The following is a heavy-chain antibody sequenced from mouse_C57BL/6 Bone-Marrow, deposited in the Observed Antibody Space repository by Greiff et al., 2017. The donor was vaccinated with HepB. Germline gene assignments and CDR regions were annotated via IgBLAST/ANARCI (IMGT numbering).Heavy chain of an antibody. D-gene: IGHD1-1*01. CDR2: ISSGGSYT. CDR3: ARHYYGSSSFAY. CDR1: GFTFSSYG. Sequence: DVQLVESGGDLVKPGGSLKLSCAASGFTFSSYGMSWVRQTPDKRLEWVATISSGGSYTYYPDSVKGRFTISRDNAKNTLYLQMSSLKSEDTAMYYCARHYYGSSSFAYWGQGTLVTVSA. J-gene: IGHJ3*01. V-gene: IGHV5-6*01.